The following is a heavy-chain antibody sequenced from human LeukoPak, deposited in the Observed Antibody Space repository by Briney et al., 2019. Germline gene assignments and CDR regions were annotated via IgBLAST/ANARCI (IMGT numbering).Heavy chain of an antibody. J-gene: IGHJ4*02. D-gene: IGHD2-15*01. CDR1: GFTFSSYG. CDR2: IRYDGSNK. CDR3: AKVHSGGSGKIDDY. Sequence: QTGGSLRLSCAASGFTFSSYGMHWVRQAPGKGLEWVAFIRYDGSNKYYADSAKGRFTISRDNSKNTLYLQMNSLRAEDTAVYYCAKVHSGGSGKIDDYWGQGTLVTVSS. V-gene: IGHV3-30*02.